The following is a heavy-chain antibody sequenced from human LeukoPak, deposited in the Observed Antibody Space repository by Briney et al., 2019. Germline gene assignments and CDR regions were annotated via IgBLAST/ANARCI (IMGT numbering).Heavy chain of an antibody. V-gene: IGHV4-59*01. J-gene: IGHJ6*02. CDR2: IHSSGST. CDR3: VRGPYRMDV. CDR1: GGSISSYY. Sequence: PSETLSLTCTVSGGSISSYYWSWIRQPPGKGLEWIGNIHSSGSTNYNPSLKSRVTISVDTSKNQSSLRLSSVPAADTAVYYCVRGPYRMDVWGQGTTVTVSS.